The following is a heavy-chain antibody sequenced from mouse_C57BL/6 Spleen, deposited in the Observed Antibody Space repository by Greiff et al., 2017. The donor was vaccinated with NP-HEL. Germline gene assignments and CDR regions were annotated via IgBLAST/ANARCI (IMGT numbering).Heavy chain of an antibody. CDR3: ARWLLRNYFDY. Sequence: QVHVKQPGAELVRPGTSVKLSCKASGYTFTSYWMHWVKQRPGQGLEWIGVIDPSDSYTNYNQKFKGKATLTVDTSSSTAYMQLSSLTSEDSAVYYCARWLLRNYFDYWGQGTTLTVSS. D-gene: IGHD2-3*01. V-gene: IGHV1-59*01. CDR2: IDPSDSYT. CDR1: GYTFTSYW. J-gene: IGHJ2*01.